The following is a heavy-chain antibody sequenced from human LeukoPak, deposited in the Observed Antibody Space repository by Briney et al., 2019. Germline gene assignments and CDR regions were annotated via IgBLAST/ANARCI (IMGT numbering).Heavy chain of an antibody. Sequence: GGSLRLSCAASGFTFSSYAMSWVRQAPGKGLEWVSSISGSGSYMYYTDSVKGRFTISRDNSKNTLYLEMNSLRVEDTAVYYCAKDGQPSTRSYLCTNDICYEDYWGQGTLVTVSS. D-gene: IGHD2-8*01. V-gene: IGHV3-23*01. CDR1: GFTFSSYA. CDR3: AKDGQPSTRSYLCTNDICYEDY. J-gene: IGHJ4*02. CDR2: ISGSGSYM.